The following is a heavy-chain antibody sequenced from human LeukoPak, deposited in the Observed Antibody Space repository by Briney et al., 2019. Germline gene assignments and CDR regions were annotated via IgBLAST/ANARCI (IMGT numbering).Heavy chain of an antibody. CDR1: GGSISSSSYY. V-gene: IGHV4-39*07. Sequence: SETLSLTCTVSGGSISSSSYYWGWIRQPPGKGLEWIGSIYYSGSTNYNPSLKSRVTISVDTSKNQFSLKLSSETAADTAVYYCARVIQLWSLLFDHWGQGTLVTVSS. J-gene: IGHJ4*02. CDR3: ARVIQLWSLLFDH. D-gene: IGHD5-18*01. CDR2: IYYSGST.